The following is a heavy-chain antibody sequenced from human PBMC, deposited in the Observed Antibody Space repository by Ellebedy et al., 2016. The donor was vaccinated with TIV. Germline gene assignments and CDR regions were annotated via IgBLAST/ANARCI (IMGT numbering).Heavy chain of an antibody. V-gene: IGHV3-53*01. CDR1: GFPVSGVY. Sequence: GESLKIPCAASGFPVSGVYMSLVRPAPGKGLEWVSIMDAGGNTHHPHPVKGRFTVSRDNSKNTLYLQMNSLRAEDTAVYYCEGGTYWGQGTLVTVSS. CDR2: MDAGGNT. J-gene: IGHJ4*02. CDR3: EGGTY.